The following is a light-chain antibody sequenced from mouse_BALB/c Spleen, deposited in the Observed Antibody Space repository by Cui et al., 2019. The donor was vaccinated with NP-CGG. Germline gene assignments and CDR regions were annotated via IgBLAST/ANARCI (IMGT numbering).Light chain of an antibody. CDR1: TGAVTIRNY. Sequence: QAVVTQESALTTSPGETVTLTCRSSTGAVTIRNYANWVREKPDPVFTGLIGGTNNRAPGIPARFSGSLIGDKAALTITGAQTEDEAIYFCALWYSNHWVFGGGTKLTVL. J-gene: IGLJ1*01. CDR3: ALWYSNHWV. V-gene: IGLV1*01. CDR2: GTN.